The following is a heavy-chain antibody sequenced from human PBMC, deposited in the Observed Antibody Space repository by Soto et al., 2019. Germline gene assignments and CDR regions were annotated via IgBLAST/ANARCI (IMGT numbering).Heavy chain of an antibody. D-gene: IGHD5-18*01. J-gene: IGHJ4*02. V-gene: IGHV3-74*01. CDR2: INEDGSTT. CDR1: GFTFSSHW. CDR3: TRDFSYGYLDY. Sequence: HPGGSLRLSCAASGFTFSSHWMHWVRLTPGKGLVWVSRINEDGSTTNYADSVKGRFTISRDNAKNTLNLQMNSLRAEDTAVYYCTRDFSYGYLDYWGQGTLVTVSS.